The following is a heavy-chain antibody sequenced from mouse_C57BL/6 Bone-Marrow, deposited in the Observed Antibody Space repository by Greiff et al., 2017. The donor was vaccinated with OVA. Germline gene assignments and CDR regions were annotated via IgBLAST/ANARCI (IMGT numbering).Heavy chain of an antibody. Sequence: VQLKESGPGMVKPSQSLSLTCTVTGYSITSGYDWHWIRHFPGNKLEWMGYISYSGSTNYNPSLKSRISITHDTSKNHFFLKLNSVTTEDTATYYCARDDYDGFAYWGHGTLVTVSA. CDR3: ARDDYDGFAY. CDR2: ISYSGST. D-gene: IGHD2-4*01. V-gene: IGHV3-1*01. J-gene: IGHJ3*01. CDR1: GYSITSGYD.